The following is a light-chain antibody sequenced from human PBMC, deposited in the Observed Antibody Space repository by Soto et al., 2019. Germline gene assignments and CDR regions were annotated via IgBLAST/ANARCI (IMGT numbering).Light chain of an antibody. V-gene: IGKV3-11*01. Sequence: EIVLTQSPATLSLSPGERATLSCRASQSVSSYLAWYQKKPGQAPRLLTYGAYSWATGIPDRFSGSGSGTEFNLSISSLQPDDFATYYCQHYNSYSEAFGQGTKVDI. CDR2: GAY. CDR3: QHYNSYSEA. CDR1: QSVSSY. J-gene: IGKJ1*01.